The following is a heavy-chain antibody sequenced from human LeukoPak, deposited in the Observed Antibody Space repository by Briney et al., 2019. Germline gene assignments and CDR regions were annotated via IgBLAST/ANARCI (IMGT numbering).Heavy chain of an antibody. J-gene: IGHJ6*02. D-gene: IGHD6-13*01. CDR3: AREGIAAAGNYGMDV. V-gene: IGHV3-9*01. CDR2: ISWNSGSI. CDR1: GFTFDDYA. Sequence: GGSLRHSCAASGFTFDDYAMHWVRHAPGKGLEWVSGISWNSGSIGYADSVKGRFTISRDNAKNSLYLQMNSLRAEDTAVYYCAREGIAAAGNYGMDVWGQGTTVTVSS.